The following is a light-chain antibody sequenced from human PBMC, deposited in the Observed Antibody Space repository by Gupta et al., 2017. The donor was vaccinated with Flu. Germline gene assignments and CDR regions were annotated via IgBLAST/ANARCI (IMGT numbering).Light chain of an antibody. Sequence: QSVLTQPRSASGTPGQRVIISCSGTSSNIGSNTMNWYQQFSGTAPKLLIYSDNQRPSGVPDRFSGSRSGASASLAISGLQSEDEADYYCGTWDDSLNGPVFGGGTVLTVL. CDR3: GTWDDSLNGPV. CDR2: SDN. J-gene: IGLJ3*02. V-gene: IGLV1-44*01. CDR1: SSNIGSNT.